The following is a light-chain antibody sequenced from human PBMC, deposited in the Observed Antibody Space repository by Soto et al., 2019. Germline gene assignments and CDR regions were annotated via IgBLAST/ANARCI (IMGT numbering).Light chain of an antibody. J-gene: IGLJ2*01. V-gene: IGLV2-23*01. CDR1: SSDVGSYNL. Sequence: QSVLTQPASVSGSPGQSITISCTGTSSDVGSYNLVSWYQQHPGKAPKLMIYEGSKRPSGVSNRFSGSKSGNTASLTISGLQAEDEADYYCCSYAGSRGLVXXXGXXLTVL. CDR2: EGS. CDR3: CSYAGSRGLV.